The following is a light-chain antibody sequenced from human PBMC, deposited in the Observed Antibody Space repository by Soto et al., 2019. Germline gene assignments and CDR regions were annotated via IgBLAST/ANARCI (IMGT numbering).Light chain of an antibody. CDR3: HRRINWPIT. V-gene: IGKV3-11*01. J-gene: IGKJ5*01. Sequence: EIVLTQSPATLSLSPGERATLSCRASQSVSSYLAWYQQNPGQAPRLLIYDASNMATGIPARFSGSGSGKDFTLTICSRGPEEFADYYCHRRINWPITFGQGKRLEIK. CDR2: DAS. CDR1: QSVSSY.